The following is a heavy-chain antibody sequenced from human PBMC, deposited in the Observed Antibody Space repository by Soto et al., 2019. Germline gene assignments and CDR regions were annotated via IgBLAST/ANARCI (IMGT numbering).Heavy chain of an antibody. Sequence: QLHLVQSGAVVKKPGASVTVSCSASGYPVTAYYMHWVRQAPGRGLEWMGGINPATGAAKYTQTFQGRVTMTRDTSTSTVFMELSGLTFEXXXXFYCARGGGVGVAGSAAFDMWGQGTLVTVSS. V-gene: IGHV1-2*02. CDR2: INPATGAA. J-gene: IGHJ3*02. CDR1: GYPVTAYY. D-gene: IGHD3-3*01. CDR3: ARGGGVGVAGSAAFDM.